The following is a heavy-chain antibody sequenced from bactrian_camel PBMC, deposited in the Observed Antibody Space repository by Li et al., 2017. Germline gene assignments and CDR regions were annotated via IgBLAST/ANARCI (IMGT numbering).Heavy chain of an antibody. Sequence: HVQLVESGGGSVQAGGSLKLSCEASGITSGTYWMAWFRQAAGNKREWVASISPTGRVSYIGSVKGRFTISADSGRYLLSLQMNNLKPEDTGMYYCAADRSPPYCSPDYCFADTWGQGTQVTVS. V-gene: IGHV3S55*01. D-gene: IGHD3*01. CDR2: ISPTGRV. CDR1: GITSGTYW. CDR3: AADRSPPYCSPDYCFADT. J-gene: IGHJ6*01.